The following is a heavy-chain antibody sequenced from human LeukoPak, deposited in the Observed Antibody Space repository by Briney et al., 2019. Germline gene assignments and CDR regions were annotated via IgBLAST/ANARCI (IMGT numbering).Heavy chain of an antibody. V-gene: IGHV1-18*04. Sequence: ASVKVSCKASGYTFTGYYMHWVRQAPGQGLEWMGWISAYNGNTNYAQKLQGRVTMTTDTSTSTAYMELRSLRSDDTAVYYCARGGTPVYYYGSGSYIHDAFDIWGQGTMVTVSS. CDR3: ARGGTPVYYYGSGSYIHDAFDI. J-gene: IGHJ3*02. CDR2: ISAYNGNT. D-gene: IGHD3-10*01. CDR1: GYTFTGYY.